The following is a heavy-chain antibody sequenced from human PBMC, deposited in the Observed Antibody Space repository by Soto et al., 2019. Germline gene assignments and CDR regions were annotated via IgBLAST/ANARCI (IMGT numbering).Heavy chain of an antibody. Sequence: PGGSLRLSCAASGFTFSSYWMHWVRQAPGKGLVWVSRINSDGSSTSYADSVKGRFTISRDNAKNTLYLQMNSLRAEDTAVYYCARVGSRNYYYYGMDVWGQGTTVTVSS. CDR2: INSDGSST. J-gene: IGHJ6*02. CDR1: GFTFSSYW. V-gene: IGHV3-74*01. CDR3: ARVGSRNYYYYGMDV. D-gene: IGHD2-2*01.